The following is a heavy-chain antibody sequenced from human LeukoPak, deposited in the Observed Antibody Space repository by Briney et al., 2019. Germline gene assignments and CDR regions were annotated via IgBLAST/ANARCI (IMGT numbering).Heavy chain of an antibody. J-gene: IGHJ6*02. CDR2: ISYDGSNK. D-gene: IGHD3-22*01. Sequence: PGGSLRLSCAASGFTFSSYAMHWVRQAPGKGLEWVAVISYDGSNKYYADSVKGRFTISRDNPKNTLYLQMNSLRAEDTAVYYCARENYYYDNNGYPAGGSMDVWGQGTTVTVSS. CDR3: ARENYYYDNNGYPAGGSMDV. V-gene: IGHV3-30-3*01. CDR1: GFTFSSYA.